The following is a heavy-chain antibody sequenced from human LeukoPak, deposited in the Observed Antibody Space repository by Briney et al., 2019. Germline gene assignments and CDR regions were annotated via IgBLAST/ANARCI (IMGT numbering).Heavy chain of an antibody. D-gene: IGHD6-13*01. J-gene: IGHJ5*02. CDR1: GGSISSSSYH. CDR2: IYYSGST. CDR3: ARDRTQWYSSNWYGPFDP. V-gene: IGHV4-39*07. Sequence: SETLSLTCTVSGGSISSSSYHWGWIRQPPGKGLEWIGSIYYSGSTYYNPSLKSRVTISVDTSKNQFSLELTSVTAADTAVYYCARDRTQWYSSNWYGPFDPWGQGTLVTVSS.